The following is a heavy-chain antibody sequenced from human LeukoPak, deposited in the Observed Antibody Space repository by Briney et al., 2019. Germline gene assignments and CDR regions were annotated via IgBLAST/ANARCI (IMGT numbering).Heavy chain of an antibody. CDR2: IYYSGST. CDR3: ARDQDDYGDNWFDP. V-gene: IGHV4-59*01. J-gene: IGHJ5*02. Sequence: SETLSLTCAVYGGSFSGYYWSWIRQPPGKGLEWIGYIYYSGSTNYNPSLKSRVTISVDTSKNQFSLKLSSVTAADTAVYYCARDQDDYGDNWFDPWGQGTLVTVSS. D-gene: IGHD4-17*01. CDR1: GGSFSGYY.